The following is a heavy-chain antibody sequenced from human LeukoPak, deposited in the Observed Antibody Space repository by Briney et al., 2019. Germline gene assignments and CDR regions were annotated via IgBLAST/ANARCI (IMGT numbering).Heavy chain of an antibody. CDR2: IYYSGST. CDR3: AGTRDRVTLAAFDY. Sequence: SETLSLTCTVSGGSISSYYWSWIRQPPGKGLEWIGYIYYSGSTNYNPSLKSRVTISVDTSKNQFSLKLSSVTAADTAVYYCAGTRDRVTLAAFDYWGQGTLVTVSS. J-gene: IGHJ4*02. CDR1: GGSISSYY. D-gene: IGHD5-24*01. V-gene: IGHV4-59*01.